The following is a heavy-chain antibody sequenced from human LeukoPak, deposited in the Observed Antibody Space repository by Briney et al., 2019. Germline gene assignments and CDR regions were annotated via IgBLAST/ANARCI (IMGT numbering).Heavy chain of an antibody. J-gene: IGHJ6*02. CDR3: ARGLYCSGGSCYSELVYYYYGMDV. D-gene: IGHD2-15*01. Sequence: ASVKVSCKASGGTFSSYAISWVRQAPGQGLEWMGIINPNGGSTTYAQKFQGRVTMTRDTSTSTVYMELSSLRSEDTAVYYCARGLYCSGGSCYSELVYYYYGMDVWGQGTTVTVSS. V-gene: IGHV1-46*01. CDR1: GGTFSSYA. CDR2: INPNGGST.